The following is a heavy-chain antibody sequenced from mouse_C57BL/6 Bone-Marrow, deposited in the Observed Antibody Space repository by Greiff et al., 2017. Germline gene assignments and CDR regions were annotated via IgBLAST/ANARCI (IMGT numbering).Heavy chain of an antibody. V-gene: IGHV1-64*01. CDR2: IHPNSGST. CDR3: ARSPSCYGSSWAWFAY. Sequence: QVQLQQPGAELVKPGASVKLSCKASGYTFTSYWMHWVKQRPGQGLEWIGKIHPNSGSTNYNEKFKSKATLTVDKSSSTAYMQLSSLTSEDSAVYYCARSPSCYGSSWAWFAYWGQGTLVTVSA. D-gene: IGHD1-1*01. J-gene: IGHJ3*01. CDR1: GYTFTSYW.